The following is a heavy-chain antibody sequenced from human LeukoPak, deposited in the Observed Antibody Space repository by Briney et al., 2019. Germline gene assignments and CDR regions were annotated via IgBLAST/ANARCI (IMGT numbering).Heavy chain of an antibody. CDR1: GGSISSYY. Sequence: SEALSLTCTVSGGSISSYYWSWIRQPPGKGLEWIAFIYYTGSTHYNPSLKSRVTVSVDTSKNQFSLKLSAVTAADTAVYYCARHYIQPPHYFDYWGQGTLLTVSS. V-gene: IGHV4-59*08. CDR3: ARHYIQPPHYFDY. J-gene: IGHJ4*02. D-gene: IGHD2-2*01. CDR2: IYYTGST.